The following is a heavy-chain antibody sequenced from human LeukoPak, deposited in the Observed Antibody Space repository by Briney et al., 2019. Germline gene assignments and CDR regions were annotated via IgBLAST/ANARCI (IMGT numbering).Heavy chain of an antibody. CDR1: GYTFTGYY. CDR3: ARDRVLRYFDWLLTIGD. Sequence: ASVKVSCKASGYTFTGYYIHWVRQAPGQGLEWMGWINPNSGGTNYAQKFQGRVTMTRDTSISTAYMELSRLRSDDTAVYYCARDRVLRYFDWLLTIGDWGQGTLVTVSS. J-gene: IGHJ4*02. CDR2: INPNSGGT. D-gene: IGHD3-9*01. V-gene: IGHV1-2*02.